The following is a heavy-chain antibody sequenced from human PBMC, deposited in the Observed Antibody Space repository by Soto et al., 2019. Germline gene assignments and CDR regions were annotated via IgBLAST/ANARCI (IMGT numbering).Heavy chain of an antibody. CDR3: VREPGQQTRFDC. D-gene: IGHD3-10*01. CDR1: GFTFTAYA. Sequence: QVQLVESGGGVVQPGKSLRLSCAASGFTFTAYALHWVRQAPGKGLEWVAAVSSDESDKFYADSVRGRFTISRDNSKNTLYLQMNDMRPADTAVYLCVREPGQQTRFDCWGQGTLVTVSS. J-gene: IGHJ4*02. CDR2: VSSDESDK. V-gene: IGHV3-30*04.